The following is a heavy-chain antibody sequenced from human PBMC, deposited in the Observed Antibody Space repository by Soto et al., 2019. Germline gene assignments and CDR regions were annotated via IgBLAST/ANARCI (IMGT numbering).Heavy chain of an antibody. V-gene: IGHV1-3*01. J-gene: IGHJ6*02. D-gene: IGHD2-21*02. CDR2: INAGNGNT. CDR1: GYTFTSYA. Sequence: ASVKVSCKASGYTFTSYAIDWVRQAPGQRLEWMGWINAGNGNTKYSQKFQGRVTITRDTSASTAYMELSSLRPEDTAVYYCASSHCGGDCYSYYYYGMDVWGQGTTVTVSS. CDR3: ASSHCGGDCYSYYYYGMDV.